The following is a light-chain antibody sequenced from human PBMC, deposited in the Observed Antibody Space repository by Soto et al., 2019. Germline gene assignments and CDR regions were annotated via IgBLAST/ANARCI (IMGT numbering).Light chain of an antibody. J-gene: IGLJ1*01. V-gene: IGLV1-40*01. CDR2: GNS. Sequence: QSVLTQPPSVSGAPGQRVTISCTGSSSNIGAGYDVYWYQHLPGTAPKLLIYGNSNRPSGVPDRFSGSKSGTSAFLAITGLQAEDEAHYYCQSYDTSLSAPYVFGTGTKVTVL. CDR1: SSNIGAGYD. CDR3: QSYDTSLSAPYV.